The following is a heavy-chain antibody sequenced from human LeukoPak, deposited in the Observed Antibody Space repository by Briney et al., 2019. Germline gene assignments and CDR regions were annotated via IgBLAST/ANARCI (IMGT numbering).Heavy chain of an antibody. D-gene: IGHD3-3*01. CDR1: GYTFTSYD. J-gene: IGHJ5*02. CDR2: MNPNSGNT. CDR3: ARGQRDFWSGYYLSSPGWFDP. Sequence: ASVKVSCKASGYTFTSYDINWVRQATGQGLEWMGWMNPNSGNTGCAQKFQGRVTITRNTSISTAYMELSSLRSEDTAVYYCARGQRDFWSGYYLSSPGWFDPWGQGTLVTVSS. V-gene: IGHV1-8*03.